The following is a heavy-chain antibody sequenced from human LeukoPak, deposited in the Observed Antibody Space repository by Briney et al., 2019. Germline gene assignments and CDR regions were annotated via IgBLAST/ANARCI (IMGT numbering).Heavy chain of an antibody. V-gene: IGHV3-11*01. CDR3: ARDRSDSGSPSTPDY. CDR2: ISSSGSTI. J-gene: IGHJ4*02. CDR1: GFTFSDYY. Sequence: GRSLRLSCAASGFTFSDYYMSWIRQAPGKGLEWVSYISSSGSTIYYADSVKGRFTISRDNAKNSLYLQMNSLRAEDTAVYYCARDRSDSGSPSTPDYWGQGTLVTVSS. D-gene: IGHD1-26*01.